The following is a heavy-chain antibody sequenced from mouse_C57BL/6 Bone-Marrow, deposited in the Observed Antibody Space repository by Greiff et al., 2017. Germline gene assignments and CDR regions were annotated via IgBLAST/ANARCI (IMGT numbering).Heavy chain of an antibody. J-gene: IGHJ4*01. V-gene: IGHV1-74*01. CDR1: GYTFTSYW. D-gene: IGHD1-1*01. Sequence: QVQLQQPGAELVKPGASVKVSCKASGYTFTSYWMHWVKQRPGQGLEWIGRIHPSDSDTNYNQKFKGNATLTVDKSSSTAYMQLSSLTSEDSAVDYWAPLTTVVATRDYYAMDYWGQGTSVTVSS. CDR3: APLTTVVATRDYYAMDY. CDR2: IHPSDSDT.